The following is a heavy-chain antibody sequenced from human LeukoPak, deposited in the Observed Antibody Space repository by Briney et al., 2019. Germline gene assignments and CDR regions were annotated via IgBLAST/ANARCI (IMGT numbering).Heavy chain of an antibody. CDR1: GFTFSSYS. CDR2: ISSSSSYI. V-gene: IGHV3-21*04. Sequence: PGGSLRLSCAASGFTFSSYSMNWVRQAPGKGLEWVSSISSSSSYIYYADSVKGRFTISRDNSKNTLYLQMNSLRAEDTAVYYCAKEPFVGYSYGCCFDYWGQGTLVTVSS. D-gene: IGHD5-18*01. J-gene: IGHJ4*02. CDR3: AKEPFVGYSYGCCFDY.